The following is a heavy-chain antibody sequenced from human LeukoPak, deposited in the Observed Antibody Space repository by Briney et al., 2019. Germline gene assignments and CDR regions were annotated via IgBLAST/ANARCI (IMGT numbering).Heavy chain of an antibody. V-gene: IGHV4-39*07. D-gene: IGHD3-9*01. CDR3: AGDRQYYDILTGYYTGRYFDY. J-gene: IGHJ4*02. CDR1: GGSINSSSHH. Sequence: SETLSLTCTVSGGSINSSSHHWDWIRQPPGQGLEWIGSIFYSGSMYYSPSLKSRVTISVDTSKNQFSLKLSSVTAADTAVYYCAGDRQYYDILTGYYTGRYFDYWGQGTLVTVSS. CDR2: IFYSGSM.